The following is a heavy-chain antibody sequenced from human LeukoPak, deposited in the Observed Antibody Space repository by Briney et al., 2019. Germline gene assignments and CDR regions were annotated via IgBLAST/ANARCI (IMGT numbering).Heavy chain of an antibody. CDR3: AIVAYYYDSSGYYYFDY. J-gene: IGHJ4*02. CDR1: GFTFSSYA. V-gene: IGHV3-23*01. Sequence: AGSLRLSCAAPGFTFSSYAMRWLCHAPGKGMEWVLAVCGSGGSTYYADSVKGRFTISRDNSKNTLYLQMNSLRAEDTAVYYCAIVAYYYDSSGYYYFDYWGQGTLVTVSS. CDR2: VCGSGGST. D-gene: IGHD3-22*01.